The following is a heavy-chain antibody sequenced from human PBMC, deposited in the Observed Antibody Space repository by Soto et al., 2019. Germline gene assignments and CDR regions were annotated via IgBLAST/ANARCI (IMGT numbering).Heavy chain of an antibody. CDR3: AKEAGELSTRSFDY. CDR1: GFTFSSYS. CDR2: ISSSSSYI. D-gene: IGHD3-16*02. Sequence: EVQLVESGGGLVKPGGSLRLSCAASGFTFSSYSMNWVRQAPGKGLEWVSSISSSSSYIYYADSMKGRFTISRDNAKISLYLQMNSLRAEDTAVYYCAKEAGELSTRSFDYWGQGTLVTVSS. V-gene: IGHV3-21*01. J-gene: IGHJ4*02.